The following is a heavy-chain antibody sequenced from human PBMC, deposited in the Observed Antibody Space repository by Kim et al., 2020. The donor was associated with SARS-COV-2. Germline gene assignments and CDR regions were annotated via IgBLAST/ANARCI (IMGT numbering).Heavy chain of an antibody. J-gene: IGHJ6*01. D-gene: IGHD2-2*01. CDR3: ASVGVGVVPGIASYGMD. V-gene: IGHV3-48*01. CDR1: GFTFSTYD. Sequence: GGSLRLSCAASGFTFSTYDMNWVRQAPGKGLEWVSYISSSSSAIYYADSVKGRFIISRDNAKDSLYLQMNSLRAEDTAVYYCASVGVGVVPGIASYGMD. CDR2: ISSSSSAI.